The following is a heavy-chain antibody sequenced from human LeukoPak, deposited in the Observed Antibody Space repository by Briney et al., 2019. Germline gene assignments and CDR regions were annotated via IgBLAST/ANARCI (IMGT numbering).Heavy chain of an antibody. CDR3: AKDNSEMATMSLVGH. V-gene: IGHV3-23*01. CDR1: GFTFSSYA. CDR2: ISGSGGST. J-gene: IGHJ4*02. Sequence: PGGSLRLSCAASGFTFSSYAMSWVRQAPGKGLEWVSAISGSGGSTYYADSVKGRFTISRDNSKNTLYLQMNSPRAEDTAVYYCAKDNSEMATMSLVGHWGQGTLVTVSS. D-gene: IGHD5-24*01.